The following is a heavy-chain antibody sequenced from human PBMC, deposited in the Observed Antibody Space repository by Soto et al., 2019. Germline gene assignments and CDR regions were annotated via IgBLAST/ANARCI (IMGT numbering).Heavy chain of an antibody. J-gene: IGHJ3*02. V-gene: IGHV4-59*01. Sequence: QVQLQESGPGLVKPSETLSLTCTVSGGSISSYYWSWIRQPPGKGLEWIGYIYYSGSTNYNPSLKSRVTISVDTSKNQFSLKLGSVTAADTAVYYCARDSGSYHAFDIWGQGTMVTVSS. CDR3: ARDSGSYHAFDI. CDR1: GGSISSYY. CDR2: IYYSGST. D-gene: IGHD1-26*01.